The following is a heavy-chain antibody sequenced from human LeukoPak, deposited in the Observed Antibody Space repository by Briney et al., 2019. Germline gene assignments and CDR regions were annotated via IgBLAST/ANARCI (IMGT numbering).Heavy chain of an antibody. J-gene: IGHJ4*02. CDR3: ARVYSSPVLPIVDY. CDR1: GFTFSDYY. V-gene: IGHV3-11*01. Sequence: PGGSLRLSCAASGFTFSDYYMSWIRQAPGKGLEWVSYISSSGSTIYYADSVKGRFTISRDNAKNSLYLQMNSLRAEDTAVYYCARVYSSPVLPIVDYWGQGTLVTVSS. D-gene: IGHD6-19*01. CDR2: ISSSGSTI.